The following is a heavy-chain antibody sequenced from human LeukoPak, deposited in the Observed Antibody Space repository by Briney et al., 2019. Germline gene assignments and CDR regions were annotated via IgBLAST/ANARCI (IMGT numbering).Heavy chain of an antibody. V-gene: IGHV3-48*01. CDR1: GFTFSSYY. D-gene: IGHD1-26*01. Sequence: GGSLRLSCAGSGFTFSSYYMIWVRQAPGKGLEWVSYISRSSSTIYYADSVKGRFTISRDNSKNTLYLQMNSLRAEDTAVYYCARDIMGVVGATVFDYWGQGTLVTVSS. CDR2: ISRSSSTI. J-gene: IGHJ4*02. CDR3: ARDIMGVVGATVFDY.